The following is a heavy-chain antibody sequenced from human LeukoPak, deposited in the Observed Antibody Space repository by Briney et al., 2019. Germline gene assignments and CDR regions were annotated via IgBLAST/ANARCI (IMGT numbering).Heavy chain of an antibody. CDR1: GFTFSSYA. CDR3: ARFDTVSAVYYFEY. J-gene: IGHJ4*02. D-gene: IGHD2-8*02. Sequence: GGSLRLSCAASGFTFSSYAMSWVRQAPGKGLEWVSVISGSGGSTYYADSVKGRFTISRDNSKNTLHLQMNSLRAEDTALYYCARFDTVSAVYYFEYWGQGTQVTVSS. V-gene: IGHV3-23*01. CDR2: ISGSGGST.